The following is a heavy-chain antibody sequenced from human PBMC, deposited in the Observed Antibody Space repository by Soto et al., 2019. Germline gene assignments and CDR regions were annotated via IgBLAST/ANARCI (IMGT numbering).Heavy chain of an antibody. Sequence: SETLSLTCTVSGGSISSGGYYWSWIRQHPGKGLEWIGNIYYSGSTYYNPSLKSRVTISVDTSKNQFSLKLSSVTAADTAVYYCARDMGDGYNSLDYWGQGTLVTVSS. V-gene: IGHV4-31*03. CDR2: IYYSGST. J-gene: IGHJ4*02. CDR3: ARDMGDGYNSLDY. D-gene: IGHD1-1*01. CDR1: GGSISSGGYY.